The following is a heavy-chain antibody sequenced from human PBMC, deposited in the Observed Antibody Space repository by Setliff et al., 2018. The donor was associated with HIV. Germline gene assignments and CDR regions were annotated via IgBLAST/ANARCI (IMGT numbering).Heavy chain of an antibody. CDR3: TKGPWDEPHAFNV. CDR2: IRYDGSNK. D-gene: IGHD1-26*01. Sequence: GSLRLSCAASGFTFSSYGMHWVRQAPGKGLEWVAFIRYDGSNKYYADSVKGRFTASRDNSKNTVYLQMDSLRAEDTAVYFCTKGPWDEPHAFNVWGQGTVVT. CDR1: GFTFSSYG. V-gene: IGHV3-30*02. J-gene: IGHJ3*01.